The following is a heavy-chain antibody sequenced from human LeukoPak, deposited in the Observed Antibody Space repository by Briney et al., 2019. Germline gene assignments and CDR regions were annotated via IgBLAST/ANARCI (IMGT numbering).Heavy chain of an antibody. D-gene: IGHD2-21*02. Sequence: ASAKVSCKASGYTFTSYYMHWVRQAPGQGLEWMGWIDPNSGNTKYVQKFQGRVTMTRDTSISTAYMELTSLRSDDTAVYYCASNPRYCGGDCSPDYWGQGTLVTVSS. V-gene: IGHV1-2*02. J-gene: IGHJ4*02. CDR3: ASNPRYCGGDCSPDY. CDR1: GYTFTSYY. CDR2: IDPNSGNT.